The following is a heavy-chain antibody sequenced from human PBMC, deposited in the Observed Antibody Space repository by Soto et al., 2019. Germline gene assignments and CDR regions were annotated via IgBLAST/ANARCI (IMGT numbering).Heavy chain of an antibody. CDR1: GFTFSSYA. D-gene: IGHD6-6*01. J-gene: IGHJ4*02. CDR2: ISSNGGST. Sequence: GGSLRLSCAASGFTFSSYAMHWVRQAPGKGLEYVSAISSNGGSTYYANSVKGRFTISRDNSKNTLYLQMGSLRAEDMAVYYCARGGPSIAARWSFDYWGQRTLVTVSS. V-gene: IGHV3-64*01. CDR3: ARGGPSIAARWSFDY.